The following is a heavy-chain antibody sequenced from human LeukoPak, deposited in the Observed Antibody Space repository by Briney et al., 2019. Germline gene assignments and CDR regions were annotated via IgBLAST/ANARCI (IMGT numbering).Heavy chain of an antibody. CDR3: AREIIVTGTRDWFGP. Sequence: PSETLSLTCTVSGGSISSSYWSWFRQPPGKGLEWIGYIYYSGSTNYNPSLKSRVTVSVDTSKNHFSLKLSSVTAADTAVYYCAREIIVTGTRDWFGPWGQGTLVTVSS. D-gene: IGHD6-19*01. V-gene: IGHV4-59*01. CDR2: IYYSGST. CDR1: GGSISSSY. J-gene: IGHJ5*02.